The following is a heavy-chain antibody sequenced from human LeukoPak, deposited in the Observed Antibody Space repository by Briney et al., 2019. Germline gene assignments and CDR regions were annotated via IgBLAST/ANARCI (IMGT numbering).Heavy chain of an antibody. V-gene: IGHV1-2*02. Sequence: ASVKVSCKTSGYNLTAYHMHWVRQAPGQGLEWLGWINPDTGTTSLAQKFQGRVTMTRDTSISTAYMELSRLRSDGTAVYYCARACFVSWWELCSVGARDYWGQGTLVTVSS. CDR2: INPDTGTT. CDR1: GYNLTAYH. D-gene: IGHD1-26*01. CDR3: ARACFVSWWELCSVGARDY. J-gene: IGHJ4*02.